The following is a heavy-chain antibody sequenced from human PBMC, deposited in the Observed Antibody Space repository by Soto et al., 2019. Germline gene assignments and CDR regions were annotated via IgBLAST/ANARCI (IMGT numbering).Heavy chain of an antibody. CDR2: ISYDGSNK. CDR1: GFTFSSYA. D-gene: IGHD6-19*01. CDR3: AREIAVADSVPDY. Sequence: VQLVESGGGVVQPGRSLRLSCAASGFTFSSYAMHWVRQAPGKGLEWVAVISYDGSNKYYADSVKGRFTISRDNSKNTLYLQMNSLRAEDTAVYYCAREIAVADSVPDYWGQGTLVTVSS. V-gene: IGHV3-30-3*01. J-gene: IGHJ4*02.